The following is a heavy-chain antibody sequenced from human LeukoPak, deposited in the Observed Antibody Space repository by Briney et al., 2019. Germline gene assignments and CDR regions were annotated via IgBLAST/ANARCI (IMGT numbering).Heavy chain of an antibody. Sequence: GESLKISCMGSGYSFTTYWIGWVRQIPGKALGGLGVIYPGDSDTRYSPSFQGQVTISADKSISTAFLQWSSLKASDTAMYYCARSKGFSYANYFDYWGQGTLVTVSS. CDR2: IYPGDSDT. D-gene: IGHD3-16*01. V-gene: IGHV5-51*01. CDR3: ARSKGFSYANYFDY. J-gene: IGHJ4*02. CDR1: GYSFTTYW.